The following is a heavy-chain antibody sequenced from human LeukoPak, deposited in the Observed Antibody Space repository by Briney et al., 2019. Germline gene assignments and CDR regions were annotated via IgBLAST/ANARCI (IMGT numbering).Heavy chain of an antibody. D-gene: IGHD2-15*01. CDR1: RFAFSDYC. V-gene: IGHV3-23*01. Sequence: PGGSLRLSCVGSRFAFSDYCMSWVRQAPGKGLEWVSAISGSGGSTYYADSVKGRFTISRDNSKNTLYLQMNSLRAEDTAVYYCAKIVCSGGSCFDAFDIWGQGTMVTVSS. J-gene: IGHJ3*02. CDR3: AKIVCSGGSCFDAFDI. CDR2: ISGSGGST.